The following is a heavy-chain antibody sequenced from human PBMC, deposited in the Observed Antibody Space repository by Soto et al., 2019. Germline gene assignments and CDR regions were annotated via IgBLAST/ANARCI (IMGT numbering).Heavy chain of an antibody. D-gene: IGHD1-26*01. J-gene: IGHJ4*02. CDR2: IWYGGSNK. V-gene: IGHV3-33*01. CDR1: GFTFSSYG. Sequence: GGSLRLSCAASGFTFSSYGMHWVRQAPGKGLEWVAVIWYGGSNKYYADSVKGRFTISRDNSKNTLYLQMNSLRAEDTAVYYCARDPSASGSYFDYWGQGTLVTVSS. CDR3: ARDPSASGSYFDY.